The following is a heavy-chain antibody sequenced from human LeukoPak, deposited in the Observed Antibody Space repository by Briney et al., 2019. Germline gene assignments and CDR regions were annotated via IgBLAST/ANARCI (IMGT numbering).Heavy chain of an antibody. CDR2: IIPIFGTA. CDR1: GGTFSSYA. CDR3: AAASYYDFWSGYYPDDY. Sequence: SVKVSCKASGGTFSSYAISWVRQAPGQGLEWMGGIIPIFGTANYAQKFQGRVTITADESTSTAYMELSSLRSEDTAVYYCAAASYYDFWSGYYPDDYWGQGTLVTVSS. V-gene: IGHV1-69*13. D-gene: IGHD3-3*01. J-gene: IGHJ4*02.